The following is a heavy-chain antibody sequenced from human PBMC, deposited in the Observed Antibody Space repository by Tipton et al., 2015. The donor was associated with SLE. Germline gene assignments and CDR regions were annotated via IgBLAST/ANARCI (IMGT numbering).Heavy chain of an antibody. Sequence: TLSLTCTVSGGSISSYYWSWIRQPPGKGLEWIGYIYYSGSTNYNPSLKSRVTISIDTSKNQFSLNLTSVTAADTAVYYCARARLYSSSTTWYYYMDVWGKGTTVTVSS. V-gene: IGHV4-59*01. CDR2: IYYSGST. CDR3: ARARLYSSSTTWYYYMDV. CDR1: GGSISSYY. D-gene: IGHD2/OR15-2a*01. J-gene: IGHJ6*03.